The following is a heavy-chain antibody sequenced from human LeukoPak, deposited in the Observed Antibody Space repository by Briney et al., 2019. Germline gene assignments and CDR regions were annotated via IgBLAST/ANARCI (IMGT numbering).Heavy chain of an antibody. CDR1: GYTFTSYG. Sequence: ASVKVSCKASGYTFTSYGISWVRQAPGQGLEWMGWINPNSGGTKYAQKFQGRVTMTRDTSISTAYMELSRLRSDDTAVYYCARDQQYYDYVWGGWGQGTLVTVSS. CDR2: INPNSGGT. CDR3: ARDQQYYDYVWGG. D-gene: IGHD3-16*01. J-gene: IGHJ4*02. V-gene: IGHV1-2*02.